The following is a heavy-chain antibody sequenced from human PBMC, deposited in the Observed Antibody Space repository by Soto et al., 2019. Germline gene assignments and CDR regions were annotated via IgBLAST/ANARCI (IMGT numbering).Heavy chain of an antibody. Sequence: QVQLVQSGAEVKKPGSSVKVSCNASGGTFSSYAISWVRQAPGQGLEWMGWIIPIFGTANYAQKFQGRVTISADESTSTDYMELSSLRSEDTAVYYCARESRDCSGGSCYFLPGIDYWGQGTLVTVSS. V-gene: IGHV1-69*12. CDR3: ARESRDCSGGSCYFLPGIDY. J-gene: IGHJ4*02. D-gene: IGHD2-15*01. CDR1: GGTFSSYA. CDR2: IIPIFGTA.